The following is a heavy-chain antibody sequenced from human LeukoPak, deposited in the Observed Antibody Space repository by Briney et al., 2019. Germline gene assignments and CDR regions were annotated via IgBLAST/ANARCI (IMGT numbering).Heavy chain of an antibody. V-gene: IGHV4-59*08. J-gene: IGHJ4*02. CDR2: IYYSGST. D-gene: IGHD3/OR15-3a*01. Sequence: SETLSLTCTVSGGSISSYYWSWIRQPPGKGLEWIGYIYYSGSTNYNPSLKSRVTISLDTSKSQFSLKVRYVTAADTAVYYCARSPLGGLVIIPFDYWGQGTLVTVSS. CDR1: GGSISSYY. CDR3: ARSPLGGLVIIPFDY.